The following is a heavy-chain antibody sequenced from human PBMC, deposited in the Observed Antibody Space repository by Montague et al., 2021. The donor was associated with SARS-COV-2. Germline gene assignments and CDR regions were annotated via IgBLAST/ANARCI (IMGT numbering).Heavy chain of an antibody. Sequence: PALVKPTQTLTLTCTFSGFSLSTSGVGVGWIRQPPGKALEWLALIYWDDDKRYSPSLKSRLTITKGTSKNRVVLTMTNMDPVDTATYYCAHRGDLWVGPYFDYWGQGTLVTVSS. CDR1: GFSLSTSGVG. CDR2: IYWDDDK. D-gene: IGHD2-21*02. J-gene: IGHJ4*02. V-gene: IGHV2-5*02. CDR3: AHRGDLWVGPYFDY.